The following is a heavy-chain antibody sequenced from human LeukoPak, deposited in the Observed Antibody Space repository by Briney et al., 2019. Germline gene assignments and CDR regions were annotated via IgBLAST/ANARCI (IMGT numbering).Heavy chain of an antibody. Sequence: SETLSLTCTVSGGSIRSYYWSWIRQPPGKGLEWIGYIYYSGSTNYNPSLKSRVTISVDTSKNQFSLKLSSVTAADTAVYYCARVRAYYDILTGYYYYYYMDVWGKGTTVTISS. CDR2: IYYSGST. CDR3: ARVRAYYDILTGYYYYYYMDV. V-gene: IGHV4-59*01. CDR1: GGSIRSYY. J-gene: IGHJ6*03. D-gene: IGHD3-9*01.